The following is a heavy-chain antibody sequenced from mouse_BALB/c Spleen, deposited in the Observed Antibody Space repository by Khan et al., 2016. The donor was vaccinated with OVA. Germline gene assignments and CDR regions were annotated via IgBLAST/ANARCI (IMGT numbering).Heavy chain of an antibody. CDR2: IWAGGST. D-gene: IGHD2-3*01. CDR3: ARCSDGAYYTVDY. V-gene: IGHV2-9*02. J-gene: IGHJ4*01. CDR1: GFSLTSYG. Sequence: VQLQESGPGLVAPSQSLSITCTVSGFSLTSYGVHWVRQPPGKGLEWLGVIWAGGSTNYNSPLMSRLSISKDNSKSPVSFKMNSLPTDYTAMYYEARCSDGAYYTVDYWGQGTSVTVSS.